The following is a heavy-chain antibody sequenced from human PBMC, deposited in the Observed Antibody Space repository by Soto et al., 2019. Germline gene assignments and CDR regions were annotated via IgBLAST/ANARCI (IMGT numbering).Heavy chain of an antibody. Sequence: GGSLRLSCAASGFTFDDYAMHWVRQAPGKDLEWVSGIGWNSDSIGYADSVKGRFTISRDNAKNSLYLQMNSLRTEDTALYYCAKDINYGSGSYSFTTLDSWGQGTLVTVSS. J-gene: IGHJ4*02. V-gene: IGHV3-9*01. D-gene: IGHD3-10*01. CDR1: GFTFDDYA. CDR2: IGWNSDSI. CDR3: AKDINYGSGSYSFTTLDS.